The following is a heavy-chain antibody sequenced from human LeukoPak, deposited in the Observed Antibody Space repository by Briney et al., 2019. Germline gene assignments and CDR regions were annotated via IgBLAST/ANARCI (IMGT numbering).Heavy chain of an antibody. CDR2: IYYSGST. J-gene: IGHJ4*02. D-gene: IGHD4-17*01. V-gene: IGHV4-30-4*01. CDR1: GGSISSGDYY. CDR3: AREAYGDYVVY. Sequence: PSQTLSPTCTVSGGSISSGDYYWSWIRQPPGTGLEWIGYIYYSGSTYYNPSLKSRVTISVDTSKNQFSLKLSSVTAADTAVYYCAREAYGDYVVYWGQGTLVTVSS.